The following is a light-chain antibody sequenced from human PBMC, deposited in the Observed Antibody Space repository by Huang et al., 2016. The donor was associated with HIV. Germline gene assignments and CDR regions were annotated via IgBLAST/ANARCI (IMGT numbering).Light chain of an antibody. J-gene: IGKJ1*01. Sequence: EIVMTQSPATLYVSPGERATLSCRASESVTGTLAWYQQKPRQAPRLLISGASTRATGIPGRFSGSGSETEFTLTISSLQSEDFAVYYCQQYAKWPPAFGQGTKVEIK. CDR1: ESVTGT. CDR3: QQYAKWPPA. CDR2: GAS. V-gene: IGKV3-15*01.